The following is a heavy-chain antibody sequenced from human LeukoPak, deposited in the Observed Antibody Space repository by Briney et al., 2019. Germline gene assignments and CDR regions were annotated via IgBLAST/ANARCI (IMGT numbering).Heavy chain of an antibody. D-gene: IGHD5-18*01. CDR1: GFTFSSYW. J-gene: IGHJ4*02. Sequence: GGSLRLSCAASGFTFSSYWMSWVRQAPGKGLEWVANIKQDGSEKYYVDSVKGRFTISRDNSKNTLYLQMNSLRAEDTAVYYCAKTAGDTAMFDYWGQGTLVTVSS. CDR2: IKQDGSEK. CDR3: AKTAGDTAMFDY. V-gene: IGHV3-7*01.